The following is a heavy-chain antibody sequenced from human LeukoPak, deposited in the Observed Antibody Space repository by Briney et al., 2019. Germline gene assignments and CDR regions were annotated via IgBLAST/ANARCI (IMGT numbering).Heavy chain of an antibody. CDR3: ARASSGGTGRYYYYYYGMDV. V-gene: IGHV4-61*01. CDR1: GGSISSSSYY. J-gene: IGHJ6*02. CDR2: IYYSGST. D-gene: IGHD6-19*01. Sequence: KASETLSLTCTVSGGSISSSSYYWSWIRQPPGKGLEWIGYIYYSGSTNYNPSLKSRVTISVDTSKNQFSLKLSSVTAADTAVYYCARASSGGTGRYYYYYYGMDVWGQGTTVTVSS.